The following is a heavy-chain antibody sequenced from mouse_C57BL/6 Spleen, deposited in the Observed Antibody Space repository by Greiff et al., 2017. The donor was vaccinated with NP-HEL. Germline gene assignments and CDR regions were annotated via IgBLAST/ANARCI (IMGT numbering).Heavy chain of an antibody. CDR1: GYTFTDYY. CDR3: ARDDYDTYWYFDV. Sequence: QVQLQQSGAELVRPGASVKLSCKASGYTFTDYYINWVKQRPGQGLEWIARIYPGSGNTYYNEKFKGKATLTAEKSSSTAYMQLSSLTSEDSAVYFCARDDYDTYWYFDVWGTGTTVTVSS. CDR2: IYPGSGNT. V-gene: IGHV1-76*01. D-gene: IGHD2-4*01. J-gene: IGHJ1*03.